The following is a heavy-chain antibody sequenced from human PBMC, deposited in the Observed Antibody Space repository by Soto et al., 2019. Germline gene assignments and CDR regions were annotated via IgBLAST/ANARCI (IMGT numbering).Heavy chain of an antibody. Sequence: QVQLVQSGAEVKKPGSSVKVSCKASGGTFSSYTISWVRQAPGQGLEWMGGIIPIFGTANYAPKFQGRVTITADESTSTAYMELNSLRSEDPAVSYGPIVRPYAAAAPGPAFDIWGQGTRVTVSS. CDR2: IIPIFGTA. V-gene: IGHV1-69*12. CDR3: PIVRPYAAAAPGPAFDI. CDR1: GGTFSSYT. J-gene: IGHJ3*02. D-gene: IGHD6-13*01.